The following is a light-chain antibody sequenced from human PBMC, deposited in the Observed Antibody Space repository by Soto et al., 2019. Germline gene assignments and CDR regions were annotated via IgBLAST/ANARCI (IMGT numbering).Light chain of an antibody. CDR1: HTISNW. V-gene: IGKV1-5*03. J-gene: IGKJ1*01. CDR2: GVS. CDR3: QQDGGYSWT. Sequence: DIQMTQSPSTLSASVGDRVTISCRASHTISNWLAWYQQKPGNAPHLLIYGVSNLASGVPSRFSGTGSGTECTITISSLRPDDFATYYCQQDGGYSWTCRHGPKVDIK.